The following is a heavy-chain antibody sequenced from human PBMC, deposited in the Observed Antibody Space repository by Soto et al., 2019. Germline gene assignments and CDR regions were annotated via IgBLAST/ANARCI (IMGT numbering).Heavy chain of an antibody. CDR3: ATSSGWYGEAGFLDY. V-gene: IGHV3-33*01. CDR1: GFTFSSYG. CDR2: IWYDGSNK. Sequence: GGSLRLSCAASGFTFSSYGMHWVRQAPGKGLEWVAVIWYDGSNKYYADSVKGRFTISRDNSKNTLYLQMNSLRAEDTAVYYCATSSGWYGEAGFLDYWGQGTLVTVSS. D-gene: IGHD6-19*01. J-gene: IGHJ4*02.